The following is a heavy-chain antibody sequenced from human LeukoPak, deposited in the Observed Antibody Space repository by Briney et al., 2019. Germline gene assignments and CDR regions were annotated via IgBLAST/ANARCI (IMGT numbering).Heavy chain of an antibody. J-gene: IGHJ4*02. V-gene: IGHV4-59*01. D-gene: IGHD3-22*01. CDR2: IYYSGST. CDR1: GGSISSYY. CDR3: ARVVPDYYDSSTYADY. Sequence: PSETLSLTCTVSGGSISSYYWSWIRQPPGKGLEWIGYIYYSGSTNYNPSLKSRVTISVDTSKNQFSLRLSSVTAADTAVYYCARVVPDYYDSSTYADYWGQGTPVTVSS.